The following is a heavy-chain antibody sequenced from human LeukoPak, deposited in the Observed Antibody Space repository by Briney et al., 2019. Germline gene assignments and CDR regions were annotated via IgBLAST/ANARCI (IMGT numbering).Heavy chain of an antibody. CDR1: GFTVSSNY. J-gene: IGHJ5*02. V-gene: IGHV3-53*01. Sequence: GGSLRLSCAASGFTVSSNYMSWVRQAPGKGLKWVSVIYSGGSTYYADSVKGRFTISRDNSKNTLYLQMNSLRAEDTAVYYCARILGSGYDESWFDPWGQGTLVTVSS. D-gene: IGHD5-12*01. CDR3: ARILGSGYDESWFDP. CDR2: IYSGGST.